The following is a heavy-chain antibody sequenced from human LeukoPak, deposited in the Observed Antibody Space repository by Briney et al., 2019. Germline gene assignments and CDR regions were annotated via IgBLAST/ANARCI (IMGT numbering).Heavy chain of an antibody. D-gene: IGHD1-14*01. CDR3: AIDRVPDGFWGFDY. V-gene: IGHV3-23*01. CDR1: GFSFNRFA. Sequence: QTGGSLRRSCAASGFSFNRFAMNWVRQAPGKGLESVSEIVGPDSTKYADSVKGRFTISRDDSKNTVYLQMNSLRPEDTAVYYCAIDRVPDGFWGFDYWGQGTLVTVSS. CDR2: IVGPDST. J-gene: IGHJ4*02.